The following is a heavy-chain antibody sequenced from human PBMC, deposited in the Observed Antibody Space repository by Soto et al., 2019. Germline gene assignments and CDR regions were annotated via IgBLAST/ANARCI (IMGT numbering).Heavy chain of an antibody. CDR2: INAGNGNT. Sequence: ASVKVSCKASGYTFTSYAMHWVRQAPGQRLEWMGWINAGNGNTKYSQKFQGRVTITRDTSASTAYMELSSLRSEDTAVYYCARTLWFGAYYYYAGMDVWDPGTTVTVSS. V-gene: IGHV1-3*01. CDR3: ARTLWFGAYYYYAGMDV. CDR1: GYTFTSYA. J-gene: IGHJ6*02. D-gene: IGHD3-10*01.